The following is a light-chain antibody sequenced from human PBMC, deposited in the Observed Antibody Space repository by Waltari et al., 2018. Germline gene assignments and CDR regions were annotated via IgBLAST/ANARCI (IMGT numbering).Light chain of an antibody. CDR3: QQYYXXXYT. J-gene: IGKJ2*01. CDR1: QSVLYSSNNKNY. V-gene: IGKV4-1*01. Sequence: DIVMTXSPDSLAVSXGERATINXKSSQSVLYSSNNKNYLXWYQQKPGQPPKLLIYWAATRXXXVPDRXXGSGSGTDXXLTISXXQXEDVAVYYCQQYYXXXYTFGQGTKXEIK. CDR2: WAA.